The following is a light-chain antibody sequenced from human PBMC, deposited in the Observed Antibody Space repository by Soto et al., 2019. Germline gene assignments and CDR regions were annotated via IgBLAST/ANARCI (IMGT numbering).Light chain of an antibody. CDR3: QSYDRTLSGFYV. CDR1: SSNIGAGSD. Sequence: QSVLTQPPSVSGAPGQRVTISCIGSSSNIGAGSDVHWYQQLPGTAPKVLIYGNSHRPSGVPDRFSGSKSGTSASLAITGLQAEDEADYYCQSYDRTLSGFYVFGTGTKVTVL. CDR2: GNS. J-gene: IGLJ1*01. V-gene: IGLV1-40*01.